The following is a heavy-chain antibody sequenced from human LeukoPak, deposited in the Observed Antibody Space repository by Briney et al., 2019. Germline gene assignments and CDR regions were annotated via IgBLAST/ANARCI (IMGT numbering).Heavy chain of an antibody. CDR3: AKEAQFSSSSYAAVSHGAFDI. Sequence: GGSLRLSCAASGFTFSSYAMSWVRQAPGKGLEWVSAISGSGGSTYYADSVKGRFTISRDNSKNTLYLQMNSLRAEDTAVYYCAKEAQFSSSSYAAVSHGAFDIWGQGTMVTVSS. CDR2: ISGSGGST. D-gene: IGHD6-13*01. J-gene: IGHJ3*02. V-gene: IGHV3-23*01. CDR1: GFTFSSYA.